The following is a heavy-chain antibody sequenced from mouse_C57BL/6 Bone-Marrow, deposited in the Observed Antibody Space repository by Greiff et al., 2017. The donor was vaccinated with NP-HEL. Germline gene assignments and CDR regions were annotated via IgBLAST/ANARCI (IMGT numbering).Heavy chain of an antibody. CDR1: GFTFSDYG. CDR3: ARQGLGLYCAMEC. CDR2: ISNLAYSI. Sequence: EVKLMESGGGLVQPGGSLKLSCAASGFTFSDYGMAWVRQAPRKGPEWVAFISNLAYSIYYADTVTGRFTISRENAKNDLYLEMSSLRSEDTAMYYCARQGLGLYCAMECWGKGTTVTVSS. D-gene: IGHD4-1*01. J-gene: IGHJ4*01. V-gene: IGHV5-15*01.